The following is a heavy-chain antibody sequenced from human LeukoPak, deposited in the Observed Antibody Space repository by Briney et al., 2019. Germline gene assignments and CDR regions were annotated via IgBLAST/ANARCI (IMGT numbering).Heavy chain of an antibody. J-gene: IGHJ4*02. CDR3: AKQLGYCSDGSCYFPY. CDR2: ISNNGGYT. V-gene: IGHV3-23*01. CDR1: GFTFRSYW. D-gene: IGHD2-15*01. Sequence: PGGSLRLSCVVSGFTFRSYWMSWVRQAPGKGLEWVSAISNNGGYTYYADSVQGRFTISRDNSKSTLCLQMNSLRAEDTAVYYCAKQLGYCSDGSCYFPYWGQGTLVTVSS.